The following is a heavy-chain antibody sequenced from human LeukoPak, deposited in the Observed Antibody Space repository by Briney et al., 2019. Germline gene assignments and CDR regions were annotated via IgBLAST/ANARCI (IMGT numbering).Heavy chain of an antibody. CDR3: ATAHQFSCQA. D-gene: IGHD2-15*01. CDR2: LICTSDTA. J-gene: IGHJ1*01. Sequence: GGSLRLSCAASGFTFRTYDMTWVRQAPRQGLQWVSLICTSDTAFYADSVNGRVTIYRDNSANNLYLQMSSLGVEDTAVYYCATAHQFSCQAWGQGTVVTVSS. V-gene: IGHV3-23*01. CDR1: GFTFRTYD.